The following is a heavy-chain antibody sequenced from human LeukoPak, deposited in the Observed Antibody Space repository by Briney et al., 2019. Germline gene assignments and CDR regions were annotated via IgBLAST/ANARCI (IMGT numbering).Heavy chain of an antibody. CDR1: GFTLRHYV. D-gene: IGHD1-20*01. CDR3: ARAAYNWN. V-gene: IGHV3-11*01. J-gene: IGHJ4*02. Sequence: GGSLRLSCAASGFTLRHYVMSWVRQAPGKGLEWVSYIDPSGTTLYCADSVKGRFIISRDNGKNSLYLQLRSLKDEDTAVYFCARAAYNWNWGQGTLVTVSS. CDR2: IDPSGTTL.